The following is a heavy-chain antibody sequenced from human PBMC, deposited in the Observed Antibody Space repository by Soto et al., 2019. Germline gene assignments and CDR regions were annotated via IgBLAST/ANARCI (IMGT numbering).Heavy chain of an antibody. CDR3: AREPLVWFGVLYTHYYYYYGMDV. CDR2: IKQDGSEK. CDR1: GFSFSSYW. V-gene: IGHV3-7*03. Sequence: GGSLRLSCAASGFSFSSYWMSWVRQAPGKGLEWVANIKQDGSEKYYVDSVKGRFTISRDNAKNSLYLQMNSLSAEDTAVYYCAREPLVWFGVLYTHYYYYYGMDVWGQGTTVTVSS. D-gene: IGHD3-10*01. J-gene: IGHJ6*02.